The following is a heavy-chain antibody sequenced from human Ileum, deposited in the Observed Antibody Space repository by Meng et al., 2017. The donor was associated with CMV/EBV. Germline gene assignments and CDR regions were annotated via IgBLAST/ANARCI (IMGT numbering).Heavy chain of an antibody. D-gene: IGHD3-10*01. CDR2: TWYGSKWYY. CDR3: TYGWPLKY. Sequence: QVHIHQSGPGLVKPSQTLSLTCAGDSVSISTESWNWIRQSPSRGLEWLGRTWYGSKWYYEYAVSVKSRITIIPDTSQNQISLQLNSVTPDDTAVYYCTYGWPLKYWGQGSLVTVSS. J-gene: IGHJ4*02. CDR1: DSVSISTES. V-gene: IGHV6-1*01.